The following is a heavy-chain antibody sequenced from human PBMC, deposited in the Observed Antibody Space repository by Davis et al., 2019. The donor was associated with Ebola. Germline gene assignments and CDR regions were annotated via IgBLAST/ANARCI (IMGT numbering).Heavy chain of an antibody. J-gene: IGHJ4*02. D-gene: IGHD1-26*01. CDR1: GFTFSSYC. CDR2: IKQDGSEK. Sequence: GGSLRLSCAASGFTFSSYCMSWVRQAPGKGLEWVANIKQDGSEKYYVDSVKGRFTISRDNAKNSLYLQMNSLRVEDTAVYYCARVGATRGGFDYWGQGTLVTVSS. CDR3: ARVGATRGGFDY. V-gene: IGHV3-7*04.